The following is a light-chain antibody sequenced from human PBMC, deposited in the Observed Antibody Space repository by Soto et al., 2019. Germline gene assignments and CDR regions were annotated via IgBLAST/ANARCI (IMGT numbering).Light chain of an antibody. J-gene: IGKJ2*01. CDR1: QSVSSN. CDR3: QQYNNWPPYT. V-gene: IGKV3-15*01. CDR2: GAS. Sequence: EIVMTQSPATLSVSPGERATLSCRASQSVSSNLAWYQQKPGQAPRLLIYGASTRATGIPARFSGSGSGTEFSFTISSPQSEDFAVYYCQQYNNWPPYTVGQGTKLEIK.